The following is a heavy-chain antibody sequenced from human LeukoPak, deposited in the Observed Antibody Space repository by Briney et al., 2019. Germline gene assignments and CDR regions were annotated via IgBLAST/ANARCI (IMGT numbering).Heavy chain of an antibody. CDR1: GFTFSSYA. D-gene: IGHD2-15*01. CDR3: ARDLRSGRDY. Sequence: GGSLRLSCAASGFTFSSYAMSWVRQAPGKGLEWVSGISGSGGSTYYADSVKGRFTISRDNSKNTLYLQMSSLRAEDTAVYYCARDLRSGRDYWGQGTLVTVSS. V-gene: IGHV3-23*01. J-gene: IGHJ4*02. CDR2: ISGSGGST.